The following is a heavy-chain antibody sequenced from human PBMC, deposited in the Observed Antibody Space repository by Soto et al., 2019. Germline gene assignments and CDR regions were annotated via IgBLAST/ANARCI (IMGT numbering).Heavy chain of an antibody. Sequence: LSLTCAVYGGSLSGYYWSWIRQPPGKGLEWIGEINHSGSTNYNPSLKSRVTISVDTSKNQFSLKLSSVTAADTAVYYCARGASVGGVIDYWGPGTLVTVSS. CDR2: INHSGST. D-gene: IGHD3-16*01. J-gene: IGHJ4*02. V-gene: IGHV4-34*01. CDR3: ARGASVGGVIDY. CDR1: GGSLSGYY.